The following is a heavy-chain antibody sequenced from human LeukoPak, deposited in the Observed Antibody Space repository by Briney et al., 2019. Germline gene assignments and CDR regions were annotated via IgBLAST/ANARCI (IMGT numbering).Heavy chain of an antibody. J-gene: IGHJ4*02. CDR2: ISSSSSEI. CDR3: AAGGFY. D-gene: IGHD2-8*02. Sequence: GGSLRLSCAAPGFTFSSYAMSWVRQAPGKGLEWVSYISSSSSEIYYADSVKGRFTISRDNAKNSLYLQMNSLRAEDTAVYYCAAGGFYWGQGILVTVSS. V-gene: IGHV3-21*05. CDR1: GFTFSSYA.